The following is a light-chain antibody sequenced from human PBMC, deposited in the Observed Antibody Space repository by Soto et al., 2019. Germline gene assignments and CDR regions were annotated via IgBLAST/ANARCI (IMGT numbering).Light chain of an antibody. CDR3: SSYTSNTTPVV. V-gene: IGLV2-14*01. CDR1: SSDIGGYTY. Sequence: QSALTQTASVSGSPGQSITISCSGTSSDIGGYTYVAWYQQHPGKAPKLMIYEVSNRPSGVSNRFSGSKSGNTASLTISGLQAEDEADYYCSSYTSNTTPVVFGGGTKLTVL. J-gene: IGLJ2*01. CDR2: EVS.